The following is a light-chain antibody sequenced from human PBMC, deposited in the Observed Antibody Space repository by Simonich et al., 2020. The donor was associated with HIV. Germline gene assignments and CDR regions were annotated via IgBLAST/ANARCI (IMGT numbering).Light chain of an antibody. V-gene: IGKV4-1*01. Sequence: DIVMTQSPDSLAVSLGERATINCKSSQSVLYSSSNKNYLAWYQQKPGQPPKLLIYWASTRESGVPDRFRGSGSGTDFTLTINSLQAEDVAVYYCQQYYSIPYTFGQGSKLEI. CDR2: WAS. CDR1: QSVLYSSSNKNY. CDR3: QQYYSIPYT. J-gene: IGKJ2*01.